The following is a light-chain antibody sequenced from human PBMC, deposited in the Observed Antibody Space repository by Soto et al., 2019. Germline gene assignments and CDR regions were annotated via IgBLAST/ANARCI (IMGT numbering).Light chain of an antibody. Sequence: ERVMTQSPATLSVSPGERVTLSYRASQSVSGNLAWYQQKPGQAPRLLIYGASTRATGIPARFSGSGSGTEFTLTISSLQSEDFAVYYCQQYKDWLFTFGGGTRVEIK. CDR1: QSVSGN. J-gene: IGKJ4*01. CDR3: QQYKDWLFT. V-gene: IGKV3-15*01. CDR2: GAS.